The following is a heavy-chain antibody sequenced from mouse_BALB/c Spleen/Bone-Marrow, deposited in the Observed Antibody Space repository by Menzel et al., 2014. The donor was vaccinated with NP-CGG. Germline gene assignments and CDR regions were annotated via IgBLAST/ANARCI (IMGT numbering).Heavy chain of an antibody. J-gene: IGHJ3*01. CDR2: IYPGDDDT. V-gene: IGHV1-80*01. CDR1: GYAFSRSW. Sequence: HLVESGAELVRPGSSVKISCKASGYAFSRSWMDWVKQRPGQGLEWIGQIYPGDDDTNYSGKFKGRATLTADKSSGTAYMQLSSLTSEDSAVYFCAGFTSFAYWGEVTLVTVSA. D-gene: IGHD2-12*01. CDR3: AGFTSFAY.